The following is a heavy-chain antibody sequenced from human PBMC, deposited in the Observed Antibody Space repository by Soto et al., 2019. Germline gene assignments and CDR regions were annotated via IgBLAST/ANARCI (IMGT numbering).Heavy chain of an antibody. D-gene: IGHD2-2*01. CDR3: ARVPDY. J-gene: IGHJ4*02. CDR1: GGSISSGSYY. Sequence: PSETLSLTCTVSGGSISSGSYYWGWIRQPPGKGLEWIGTIYYSGNTYYNPSLKSRVTISIDRSKNQFSLKLSSVTAADTAVYYCARVPDYWGQGILVTVSS. V-gene: IGHV4-39*07. CDR2: IYYSGNT.